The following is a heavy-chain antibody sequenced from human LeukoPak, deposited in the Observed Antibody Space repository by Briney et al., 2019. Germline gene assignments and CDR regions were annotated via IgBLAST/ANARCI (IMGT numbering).Heavy chain of an antibody. CDR1: GFTFSSYA. CDR3: ARALRTKPGGGYSLGLIYYFDY. V-gene: IGHV3-64*01. J-gene: IGHJ4*02. CDR2: ISSNGGST. Sequence: GGSLRLSCAASGFTFSSYAMHWVRQAPGKGLEYVSAISSNGGSTYYANSVKGRFTISRDNSKNTLYLQMGSLRAEDMAVYYCARALRTKPGGGYSLGLIYYFDYWGQGTLVTVSS. D-gene: IGHD5-18*01.